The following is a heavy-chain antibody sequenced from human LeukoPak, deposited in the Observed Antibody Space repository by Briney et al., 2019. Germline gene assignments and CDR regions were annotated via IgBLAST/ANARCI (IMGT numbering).Heavy chain of an antibody. CDR3: AKDRDIVVVPAAID. CDR1: GFTFSSYG. Sequence: PGGSLRLSCAASGFTFSSYGMHWVRQAPGKGLEWVAFIRYDGSNKYYADSVKGRFTISRDNSKNTLYLQMNSLRAEDTAVYYCAKDRDIVVVPAAIDWGQGTLVTVSS. D-gene: IGHD2-2*02. V-gene: IGHV3-30*02. J-gene: IGHJ4*02. CDR2: IRYDGSNK.